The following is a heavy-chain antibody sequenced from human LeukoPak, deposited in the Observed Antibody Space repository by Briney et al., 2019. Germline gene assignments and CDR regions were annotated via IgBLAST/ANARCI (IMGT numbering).Heavy chain of an antibody. CDR1: GFAFTSYP. Sequence: PGGSLSPSCAASGFAFTSYPMSWVPKPPAKGLQWVSAISGGGGSAYYADSVKGRFTISRDNSKNTLYLQMNSLRAEDTAVYYCAKDGGSWSHLDHFDYWGQGTLVTVSS. CDR2: ISGGGGSA. D-gene: IGHD2-15*01. CDR3: AKDGGSWSHLDHFDY. V-gene: IGHV3-23*01. J-gene: IGHJ4*02.